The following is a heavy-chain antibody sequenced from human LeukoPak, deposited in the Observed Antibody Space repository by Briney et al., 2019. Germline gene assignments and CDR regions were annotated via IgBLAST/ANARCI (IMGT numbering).Heavy chain of an antibody. CDR1: GYTFSTYD. Sequence: ASVKVSCKTSGYTFSTYDINWVRQAAGQGLEWMGWMNPNSGNTGFAQKVQGRATITRDTSITTVYLELSSLRSEDTAVYYCARAIRYQLLSDYWGQGTLVTVSS. V-gene: IGHV1-8*03. J-gene: IGHJ4*02. CDR3: ARAIRYQLLSDY. CDR2: MNPNSGNT. D-gene: IGHD2-2*01.